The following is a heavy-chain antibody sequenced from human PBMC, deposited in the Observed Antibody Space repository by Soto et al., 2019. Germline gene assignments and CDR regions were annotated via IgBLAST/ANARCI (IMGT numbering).Heavy chain of an antibody. D-gene: IGHD3-10*01. CDR2: TYYRSRFFS. V-gene: IGHV6-1*01. CDR1: GDSVSSYSAA. Sequence: SQTLSLTCAISGDSVSSYSAAWNWIRQSPSGGLKWLGRTYYRSRFFSDYAESVKSRIIINPDTSKNQFSLQLKSVTPEDTAVYYCVRDRYSSSGWFDPWGQGTPVTVSA. CDR3: VRDRYSSSGWFDP. J-gene: IGHJ5*02.